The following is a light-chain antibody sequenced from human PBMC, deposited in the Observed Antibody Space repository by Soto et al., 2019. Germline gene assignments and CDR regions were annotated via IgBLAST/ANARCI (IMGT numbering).Light chain of an antibody. CDR2: DVS. CDR3: LSYAGRPRYV. Sequence: QSALTQPRSVSGSPGQSVTISCTGTSSDVGGYNYVSWYQQHPGKAPKVMIYDVSERPSGVPDRFSGSKSGNTASLTISGLQAEDEAGYYCLSYAGRPRYVFGTGTKLTVL. V-gene: IGLV2-11*01. CDR1: SSDVGGYNY. J-gene: IGLJ1*01.